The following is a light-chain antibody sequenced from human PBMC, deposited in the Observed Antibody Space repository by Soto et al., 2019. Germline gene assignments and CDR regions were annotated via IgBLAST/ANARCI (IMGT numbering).Light chain of an antibody. V-gene: IGKV3-15*01. J-gene: IGKJ2*01. Sequence: EIVMTQSPATLSVSPGERATLSCRASQSVRSNLAWYQQKPGQAPRLLIYGASTRATSIPDRFSGSGSGTEFTLTINSLQSEDFAVYYCQQYNDWPSGYTFGQGTKLEIK. CDR1: QSVRSN. CDR2: GAS. CDR3: QQYNDWPSGYT.